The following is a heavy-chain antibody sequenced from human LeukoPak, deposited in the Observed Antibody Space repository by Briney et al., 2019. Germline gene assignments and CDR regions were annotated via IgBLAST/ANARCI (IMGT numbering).Heavy chain of an antibody. V-gene: IGHV3-73*01. CDR1: GFTFSGSA. Sequence: PGGSLRLSCAASGFTFSGSAMHWVRQASGKGLEWVGRIRSKANSYATAYAASVKGRFTISRDDSKNTAYLQMNSLKTEDTAVYYCTRPPYCTNGECDPKEYGYYYYYMDVWGKGTTVTVSS. J-gene: IGHJ6*03. CDR3: TRPPYCTNGECDPKEYGYYYYYMDV. D-gene: IGHD2-8*01. CDR2: IRSKANSYAT.